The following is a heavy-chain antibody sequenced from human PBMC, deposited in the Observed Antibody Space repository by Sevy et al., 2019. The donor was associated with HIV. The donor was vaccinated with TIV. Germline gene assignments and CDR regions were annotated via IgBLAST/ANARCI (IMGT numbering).Heavy chain of an antibody. CDR3: AKYGKAWDLLNY. CDR1: GFTFSTYS. Sequence: GGSLRLSCAGFGFTFSTYSMNWVRQAPGKGLEWISFISGSSNYIYYADSVKGRFTISRDNVKDSLYLQMNSLRVEETAVYFCAKYGKAWDLLNYWGQGTSVTVSS. CDR2: ISGSSNYI. D-gene: IGHD1-26*01. J-gene: IGHJ4*02. V-gene: IGHV3-21*01.